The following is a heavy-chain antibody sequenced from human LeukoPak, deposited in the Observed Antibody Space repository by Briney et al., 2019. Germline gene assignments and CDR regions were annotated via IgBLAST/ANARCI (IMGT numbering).Heavy chain of an antibody. V-gene: IGHV3-15*01. CDR3: AREYSYGYGGFDY. J-gene: IGHJ4*02. CDR2: IKSKNDGGTT. D-gene: IGHD5-18*01. Sequence: SGGSLRLSCAASGFTVSSNYMSWVRQAPGKGLEWVGRIKSKNDGGTTDYTAPVKGRFAISRDNSKNTLYLQMNSLRAEDTAIYYCAREYSYGYGGFDYWGQGTLVTVSS. CDR1: GFTVSSNY.